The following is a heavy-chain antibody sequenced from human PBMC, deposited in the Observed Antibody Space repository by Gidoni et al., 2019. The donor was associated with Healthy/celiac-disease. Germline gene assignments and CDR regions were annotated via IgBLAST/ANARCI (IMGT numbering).Heavy chain of an antibody. CDR2: ISSSSSYI. Sequence: EVQLVESGGGLVKPGGSLRLSCAASGFTFSSYSMNWVRQAPGKGLEWVSSISSSSSYIYYADSVKGRFTISRDNAKNSLYLQMNSLRAEDTAVYYCARDDSSGYYPGPEDYWGQGTLVTVSS. J-gene: IGHJ4*02. CDR1: GFTFSSYS. V-gene: IGHV3-21*01. CDR3: ARDDSSGYYPGPEDY. D-gene: IGHD3-22*01.